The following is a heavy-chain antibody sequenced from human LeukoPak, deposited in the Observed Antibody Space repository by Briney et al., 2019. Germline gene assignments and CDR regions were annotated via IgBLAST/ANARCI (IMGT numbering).Heavy chain of an antibody. Sequence: ASVKVSCKASGYTFTSYDINWVRQATGQGLEWMGWMNPNSGNTGYAQKFQGRVTITRNTSISTAYLELSSLRSEDMAVYYCARSAFDIVVVVATEYYYMDVWGKGTTVTVSS. CDR3: ARSAFDIVVVVATEYYYMDV. V-gene: IGHV1-8*03. CDR2: MNPNSGNT. CDR1: GYTFTSYD. D-gene: IGHD2-15*01. J-gene: IGHJ6*03.